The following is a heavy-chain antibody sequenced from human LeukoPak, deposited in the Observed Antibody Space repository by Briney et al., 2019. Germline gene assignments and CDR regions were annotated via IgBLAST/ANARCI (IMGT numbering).Heavy chain of an antibody. CDR3: ASLVG. CDR1: GFTFRSDW. V-gene: IGHV3-7*03. Sequence: GGSLRLSCAASGFTFRSDWMSWVRQSPEKGLEWAANINPDGSATYYVDSVKGRFIISRDNTKNSLYLQMNSLRAEDTAVYYCASLVGGGQGTLVTVSS. J-gene: IGHJ4*02. CDR2: INPDGSAT.